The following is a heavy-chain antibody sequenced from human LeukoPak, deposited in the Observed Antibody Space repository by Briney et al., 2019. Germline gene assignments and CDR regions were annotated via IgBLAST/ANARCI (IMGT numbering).Heavy chain of an antibody. Sequence: GGSLRLSCEASGFPFSSYVMSWVRQAPGKGLERIAYINHNAEMILYPDFVRGRFTISRDNAKNSLYLQMTALRDEDTAIYYCARDHDWAFDLWGQGTLVTVSS. CDR3: ARDHDWAFDL. D-gene: IGHD3-9*01. CDR2: INHNAEMI. J-gene: IGHJ4*02. V-gene: IGHV3-48*02. CDR1: GFPFSSYV.